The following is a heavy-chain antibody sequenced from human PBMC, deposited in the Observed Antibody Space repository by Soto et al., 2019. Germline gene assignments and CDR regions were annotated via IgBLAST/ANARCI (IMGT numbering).Heavy chain of an antibody. J-gene: IGHJ3*02. D-gene: IGHD6-19*01. CDR2: IHYSGHT. CDR3: ASGTLVDGHFDALDI. Sequence: HLQLQESGPGLVKPSETLSLTCTVSGGSINGASYYWDWIRQSPGKGLEWIGNIHYSGHTYYNPYLKTRVTISVDTSKNQCSLGLSSVTAADTAVYYCASGTLVDGHFDALDIWVQGTMVTVS. CDR1: GGSINGASYY. V-gene: IGHV4-39*01.